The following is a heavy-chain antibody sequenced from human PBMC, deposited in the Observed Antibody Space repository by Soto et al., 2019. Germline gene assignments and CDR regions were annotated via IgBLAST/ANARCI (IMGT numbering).Heavy chain of an antibody. CDR2: VYYSGST. CDR1: GASMTSSH. V-gene: IGHV4-59*01. J-gene: IGHJ4*02. Sequence: QVQLRESGPGLVKPSETLSLTCTVSGASMTSSHWSWIRQPPGKELEWIGYVYYSGSTNYNRSLKGRVTISLDTSKNLFSLNLKSVTAADTAVYFCVREADWFGETYFDTWGQGVPVTVSS. CDR3: VREADWFGETYFDT. D-gene: IGHD3-10*01.